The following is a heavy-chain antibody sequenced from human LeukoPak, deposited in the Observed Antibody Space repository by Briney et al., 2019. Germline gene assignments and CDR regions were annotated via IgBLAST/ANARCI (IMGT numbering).Heavy chain of an antibody. CDR3: TDIGAGGDY. J-gene: IGHJ4*02. D-gene: IGHD1-26*01. Sequence: PGGSLRLSCAASGFSFSDFYMSWIRQAPGMGLEWVARIKIKAHGYTTEYATSVEGRFLISRDDSKNSLSLQMNRLKSEDTAVYYCTDIGAGGDYWGQGTLVTVSS. CDR2: IKIKAHGYTT. V-gene: IGHV3-72*01. CDR1: GFSFSDFY.